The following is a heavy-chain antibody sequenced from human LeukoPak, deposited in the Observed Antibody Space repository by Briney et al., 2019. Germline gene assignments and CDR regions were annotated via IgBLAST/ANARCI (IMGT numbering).Heavy chain of an antibody. J-gene: IGHJ5*02. CDR3: ARGDKQLLFNRNKGGFDP. V-gene: IGHV3-30*04. D-gene: IGHD1-14*01. CDR1: GFTFSSYA. Sequence: GGSLRLSCAASGFTFSSYALHWVRQAPGKGLEWVTVISYDGSSKYYADSVKGRFTISRDNSRNTLYLQMNSLRPEDTAVYYCARGDKQLLFNRNKGGFDPWGQGALVTVSS. CDR2: ISYDGSSK.